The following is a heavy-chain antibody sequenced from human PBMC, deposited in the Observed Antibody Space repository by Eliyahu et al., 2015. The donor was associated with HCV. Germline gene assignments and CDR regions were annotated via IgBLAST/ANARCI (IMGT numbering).Heavy chain of an antibody. CDR3: ARGPQVRYYDSSGYLLVP. CDR2: MNPNSGNT. CDR1: GYTFTSYD. Sequence: QVQLVQSGAEVKKPGASVKVSCKASGYTFTSYDINWVRQATGQGLEWMGWMNPNSGNTGYAQKFQGRVTMTRNTSISTAYMELSSLRSEDTAVYYCARGPQVRYYDSSGYLLVPWGQGTLVTVSS. D-gene: IGHD3-22*01. V-gene: IGHV1-8*01. J-gene: IGHJ5*02.